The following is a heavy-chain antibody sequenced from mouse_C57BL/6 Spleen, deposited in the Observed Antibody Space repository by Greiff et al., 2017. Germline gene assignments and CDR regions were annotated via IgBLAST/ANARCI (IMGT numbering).Heavy chain of an antibody. V-gene: IGHV1-50*01. Sequence: QVQLQQPGAELAKPGASVKLSCKASGYTFTSYWMQWVKQRPGQGLEWIGEIDPSDSYTNYNQKFKGKATLTVDTSSSTAYMQLSSLTSEDSAVYYCARAEFITTVVAPFAYWGQGTLVTVSA. CDR1: GYTFTSYW. D-gene: IGHD1-1*01. J-gene: IGHJ3*01. CDR2: IDPSDSYT. CDR3: ARAEFITTVVAPFAY.